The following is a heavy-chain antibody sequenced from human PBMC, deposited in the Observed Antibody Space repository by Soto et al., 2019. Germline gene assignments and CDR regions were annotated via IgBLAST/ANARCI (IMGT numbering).Heavy chain of an antibody. D-gene: IGHD2-15*01. CDR3: ARGYTGYCSGGTCYWFDP. V-gene: IGHV3-21*01. Sequence: EVQLVESGGGLVKPGGSLRLSCAASGFSFSSYSMNWVRQAPGKGLEWFAAISSSARHINYADSVKGRFTISRDNAKKSMYLQMNSLIAEDTAVYYCARGYTGYCSGGTCYWFDPWGQGTLVTVSS. J-gene: IGHJ5*02. CDR2: ISSSARHI. CDR1: GFSFSSYS.